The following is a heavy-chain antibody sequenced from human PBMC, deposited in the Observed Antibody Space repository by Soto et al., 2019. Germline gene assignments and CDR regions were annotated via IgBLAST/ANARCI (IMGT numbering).Heavy chain of an antibody. Sequence: QVQLVESGGDVVQPGRSLRLSCAASGFTFSSYGMHWVRQAPGKGLEWVAVISYDGSNKYYADSVKGRFTISRDNSKNTLYLQMNSLRAEDTAVYYCAKDWGIITRGDAFDIWGQGTMVTVSS. CDR1: GFTFSSYG. J-gene: IGHJ3*02. V-gene: IGHV3-30*18. CDR2: ISYDGSNK. CDR3: AKDWGIITRGDAFDI. D-gene: IGHD3-16*01.